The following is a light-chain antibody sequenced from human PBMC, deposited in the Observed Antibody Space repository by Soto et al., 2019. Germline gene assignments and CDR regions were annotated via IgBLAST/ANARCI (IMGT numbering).Light chain of an antibody. CDR2: LEGIGSY. V-gene: IGLV4-60*02. CDR3: ETWDSNTGV. CDR1: SGHSSYI. J-gene: IGLJ3*02. Sequence: QLVLTQSSSASASLGSSVKLTCSLRSGHSSYIIAWHQQQPGKAPRCLMKLEGIGSYNKGSGVPDRFSGSSSGADRCLTISNRQFEAEAEYYWETWDSNTGVFDGGTKVTVL.